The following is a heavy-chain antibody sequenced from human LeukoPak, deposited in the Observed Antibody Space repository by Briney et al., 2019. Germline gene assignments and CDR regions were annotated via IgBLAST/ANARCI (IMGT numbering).Heavy chain of an antibody. D-gene: IGHD3-10*01. Sequence: ASVKVSCKASGYTFTSYGISWVRQAPGQGLEWMGWISAYNGNTNYAQKLQGRVTMTTDTSTSTAYMELRSLRSDDTAVYYCARSGVRGVIFFYYYYMDVWGKGTTVTVSS. CDR3: ARSGVRGVIFFYYYYMDV. CDR2: ISAYNGNT. CDR1: GYTFTSYG. J-gene: IGHJ6*03. V-gene: IGHV1-18*01.